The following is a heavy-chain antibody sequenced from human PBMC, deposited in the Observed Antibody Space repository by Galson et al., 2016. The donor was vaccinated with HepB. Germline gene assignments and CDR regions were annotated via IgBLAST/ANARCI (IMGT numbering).Heavy chain of an antibody. V-gene: IGHV1-18*04. J-gene: IGHJ4*02. Sequence: SVKVSCKASGYTFTNYGISWVRQAPGQGLEWMGWITAYNDKTNYAQKFQGRVTMSTDTSTTTAYMELRSLTPDDTAVYYCARTGWATSGVSDYWGQGTLVTASP. CDR1: GYTFTNYG. CDR3: ARTGWATSGVSDY. D-gene: IGHD2-8*01. CDR2: ITAYNDKT.